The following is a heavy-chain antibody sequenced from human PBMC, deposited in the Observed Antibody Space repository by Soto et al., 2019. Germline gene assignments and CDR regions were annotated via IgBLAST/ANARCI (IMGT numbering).Heavy chain of an antibody. V-gene: IGHV3-23*01. Sequence: PGGSLRLSCVGSGFSFSNYVMSWVRQAPGKGLEWVSGISGSGGSSFDVDSVRGRFTVSRDNSKNTMFLHMNSLTYEDTAVYYCAKGGDSWSGFAPDWGQGALVTVSS. CDR1: GFSFSNYV. CDR2: ISGSGGSS. D-gene: IGHD3-3*01. CDR3: AKGGDSWSGFAPD. J-gene: IGHJ4*02.